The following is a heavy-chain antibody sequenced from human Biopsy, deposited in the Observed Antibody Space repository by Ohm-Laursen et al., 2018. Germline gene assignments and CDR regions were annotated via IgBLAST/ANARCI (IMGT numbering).Heavy chain of an antibody. CDR3: ARGPSGVATIG. V-gene: IGHV3-23*01. CDR1: GFTFSSHA. Sequence: SLRLSCAASGFTFSSHAMAWVRQAPGKGLEWVSGIRDSGDSAYYADSVKGRFTISRGSSKNTLYLQMNSLRVEDTAVYYCARGPSGVATIGRGQGTLVTVSS. J-gene: IGHJ4*02. D-gene: IGHD5-24*01. CDR2: IRDSGDSA.